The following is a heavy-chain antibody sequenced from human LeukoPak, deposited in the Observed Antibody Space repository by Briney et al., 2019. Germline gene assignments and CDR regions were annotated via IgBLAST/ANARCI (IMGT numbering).Heavy chain of an antibody. J-gene: IGHJ4*02. Sequence: GGSLRLSCAASGFTFSGYALSWVRQAPGKGLEWVSAISGSGGSTYYADSVKGRFTISRDNSKNTLYLQMNSLRAEDTAVYYCAKSSHTAYYDFWSGYSHYWGQGTLVTVSS. D-gene: IGHD3-3*01. V-gene: IGHV3-23*01. CDR1: GFTFSGYA. CDR3: AKSSHTAYYDFWSGYSHY. CDR2: ISGSGGST.